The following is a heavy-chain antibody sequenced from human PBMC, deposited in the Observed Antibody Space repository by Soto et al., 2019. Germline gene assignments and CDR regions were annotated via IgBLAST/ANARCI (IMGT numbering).Heavy chain of an antibody. V-gene: IGHV1-18*04. J-gene: IGHJ6*02. Sequence: ASVKVSCKASGYTLTSYGISWVRQAPGQGLEWMGWISAYNGNTNYAQKLQGRVTMTTDTSTSTAYMELRSLRSDDTAVYYCARDVMVGAIAYYYYGMDVWGQGTTVTVSS. D-gene: IGHD1-26*01. CDR1: GYTLTSYG. CDR3: ARDVMVGAIAYYYYGMDV. CDR2: ISAYNGNT.